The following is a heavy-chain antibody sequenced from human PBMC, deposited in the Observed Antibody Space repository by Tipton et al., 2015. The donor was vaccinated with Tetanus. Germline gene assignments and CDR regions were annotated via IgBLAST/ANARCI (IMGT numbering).Heavy chain of an antibody. CDR3: ASRLSDVFDL. CDR2: IYTSGST. V-gene: IGHV4-4*07. D-gene: IGHD2-15*01. CDR1: GGSISSYY. Sequence: TLSLTCTVSGGSISSYYWSWIRQPAGQGLERIGRIYTSGSTNYNPSLKSRVTMSVDTSKNQFSLKLSSVTAADTAVYYCASRLSDVFDLWGRGTLVTVSS. J-gene: IGHJ2*01.